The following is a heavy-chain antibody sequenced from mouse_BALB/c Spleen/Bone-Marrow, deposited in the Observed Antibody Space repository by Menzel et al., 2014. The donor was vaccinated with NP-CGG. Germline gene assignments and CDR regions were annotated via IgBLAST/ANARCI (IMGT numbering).Heavy chain of an antibody. CDR2: IWGDGNT. V-gene: IGHV2-6-7*01. J-gene: IGHJ4*01. CDR1: GFSLTGYG. CDR3: ARAPGYDLYYATDY. D-gene: IGHD1-2*01. Sequence: VKLQESGPGLVAPSQSLSITCTVSGFSLTGYGINWVRQPPGKGLEWLGMIWGDGNTDYNSALKSRLSISKDNSKSQVFLKMNSLQTDDTARYYCARAPGYDLYYATDYWGQGTSVTVSS.